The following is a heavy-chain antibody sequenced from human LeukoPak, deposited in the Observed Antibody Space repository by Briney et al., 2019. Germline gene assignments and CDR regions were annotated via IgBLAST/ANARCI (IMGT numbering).Heavy chain of an antibody. CDR2: IYPGDSDT. D-gene: IGHD3-3*01. V-gene: IGHV5-51*03. Sequence: PGESLKISCKGSGYSFTSYWIGWVRQMPGKGLEWMGIIYPGDSDTRYSPSFQGQVTISADKSISTAYLQWSSLKASDTAMYYCARESSELRFLKWLNAFDIWGQGTMVTVSS. J-gene: IGHJ3*02. CDR3: ARESSELRFLKWLNAFDI. CDR1: GYSFTSYW.